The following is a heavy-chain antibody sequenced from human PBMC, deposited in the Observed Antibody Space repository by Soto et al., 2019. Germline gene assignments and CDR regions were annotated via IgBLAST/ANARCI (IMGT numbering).Heavy chain of an antibody. CDR1: GYTFTDYY. V-gene: IGHV1-2*02. Sequence: QVQLVQSGAEVKKPGASVKVSCKASGYTFTDYYIYWVRQAPGQGLEWMGWINPDRGGTNYAQKFQGRVTMTRDTSITTAYMEVRSLKSYDTAVYYCARDGSLRSRYYYSYNGMDVWGQGTTVTVSS. CDR2: INPDRGGT. D-gene: IGHD2-2*03. CDR3: ARDGSLRSRYYYSYNGMDV. J-gene: IGHJ6*02.